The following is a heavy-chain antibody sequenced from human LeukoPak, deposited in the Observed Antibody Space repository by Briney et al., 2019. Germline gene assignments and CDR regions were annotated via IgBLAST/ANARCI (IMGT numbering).Heavy chain of an antibody. V-gene: IGHV3-23*01. CDR2: ISGSGGST. CDR3: ARDKTFHVVNYFNY. D-gene: IGHD2-15*01. Sequence: PGGSLRLSCAASGFTFSSYAMSWVRQAPGKGLEWVSAISGSGGSTYYADSVKGRFTISRDNSKNTLYLQMNSLRAEDTAVYYCARDKTFHVVNYFNYWGQGTLVTVSS. CDR1: GFTFSSYA. J-gene: IGHJ4*02.